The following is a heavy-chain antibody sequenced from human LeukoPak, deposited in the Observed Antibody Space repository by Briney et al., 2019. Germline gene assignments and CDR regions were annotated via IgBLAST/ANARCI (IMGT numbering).Heavy chain of an antibody. Sequence: GGSLRLSCAASGFTFSSYGMHWVRQAPGKGLEWVAFIRYDGSNKYYADSVKGRFTISRDNSKNTLYLQMNSLRAEDTAVYYCAKVDTAMVPFDYWGQGTLVTVSS. CDR2: IRYDGSNK. CDR3: AKVDTAMVPFDY. V-gene: IGHV3-30*02. J-gene: IGHJ4*02. CDR1: GFTFSSYG. D-gene: IGHD5-18*01.